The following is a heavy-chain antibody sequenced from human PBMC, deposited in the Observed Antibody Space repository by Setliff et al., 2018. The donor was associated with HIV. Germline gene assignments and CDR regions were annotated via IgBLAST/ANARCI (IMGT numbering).Heavy chain of an antibody. CDR3: ARGPLYGYDRGYFDY. Sequence: PGGSLRLSCAASGFTFSRYSMNWVRQAPGKGLEWVSYITSSSRNIYYADSVKGRFTISRDNAKNSLYLQVNSLRVEDTALYYCARGPLYGYDRGYFDYWGQGTLVTVSS. D-gene: IGHD5-12*01. V-gene: IGHV3-48*01. CDR2: ITSSSRNI. CDR1: GFTFSRYS. J-gene: IGHJ4*02.